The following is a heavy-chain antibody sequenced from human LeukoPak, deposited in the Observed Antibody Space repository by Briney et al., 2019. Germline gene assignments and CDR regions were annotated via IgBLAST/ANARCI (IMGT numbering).Heavy chain of an antibody. CDR3: AGGYSYGWEIDY. CDR1: GGSISSYY. V-gene: IGHV4-59*01. Sequence: SETLSLTCTVSGGSISSYYWSWIRQPPGKGLEWIGYIYYSGSTNYNPSLKSRVTISVDTSKNQFSLKLSSVTAADTAVYYCAGGYSYGWEIDYWGQGTLVTVSS. J-gene: IGHJ4*02. CDR2: IYYSGST. D-gene: IGHD5-18*01.